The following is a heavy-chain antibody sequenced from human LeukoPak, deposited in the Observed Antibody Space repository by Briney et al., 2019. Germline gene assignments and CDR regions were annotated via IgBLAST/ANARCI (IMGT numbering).Heavy chain of an antibody. J-gene: IGHJ3*02. D-gene: IGHD6-19*01. CDR3: AKDDSSGWYFGAFDI. Sequence: GRSLRLSCAASGFTFDDYAMHWVRQAPGKGLEWVSGISWNSGSIGYADSVKGRFTISRDNAKNSLYLQMNSLRAGDMALYYCAKDDSSGWYFGAFDIWGQGTMVTVSS. CDR2: ISWNSGSI. CDR1: GFTFDDYA. V-gene: IGHV3-9*03.